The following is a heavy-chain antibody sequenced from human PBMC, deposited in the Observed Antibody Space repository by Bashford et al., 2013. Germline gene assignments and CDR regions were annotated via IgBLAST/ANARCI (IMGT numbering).Heavy chain of an antibody. CDR1: GYTFTSYG. Sequence: VASVKVSCKASGYTFTSYGISWVRQAPGQGLEWMGWISAYNGNTNYAQKLQGRVTMTTDTSTSTAYMELRSLRSDDTAVYYCARDAGYCSSTSCYEAIYYYGMDVWGQGTTVTVSS. J-gene: IGHJ6*02. D-gene: IGHD2-2*01. CDR2: ISAYNGNT. CDR3: ARDAGYCSSTSCYEAIYYYGMDV. V-gene: IGHV1-18*01.